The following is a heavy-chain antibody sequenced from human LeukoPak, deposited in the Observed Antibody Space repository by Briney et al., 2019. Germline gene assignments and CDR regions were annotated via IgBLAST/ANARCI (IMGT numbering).Heavy chain of an antibody. D-gene: IGHD3-22*01. Sequence: GGSLRLSCTASGFTFGDYAMSWVRQAPGKGLEGVGFIRSKGYGGTTEYAASVKGRFTISRDDSKSIVYLQMNSLKTEDTAVYYCARHHYDSSGYYYFAYWGQGTLVTVSS. CDR3: ARHHYDSSGYYYFAY. V-gene: IGHV3-49*04. J-gene: IGHJ4*02. CDR2: IRSKGYGGTT. CDR1: GFTFGDYA.